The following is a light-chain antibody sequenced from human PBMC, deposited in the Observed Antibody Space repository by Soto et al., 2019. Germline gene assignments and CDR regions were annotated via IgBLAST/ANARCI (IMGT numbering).Light chain of an antibody. V-gene: IGLV2-8*01. J-gene: IGLJ2*01. CDR3: SSYAGSNTFVV. CDR1: SSDVGAYNY. CDR2: EVS. Sequence: QSALTQPPSASGSPGQSVTISCTGTSSDVGAYNYASWYQQHPGKAPKLIIYEVSKRPSGVPARFSGSKSGNTASLTVSGLQPEDEADYYCSSYAGSNTFVVLGVGTQLTVL.